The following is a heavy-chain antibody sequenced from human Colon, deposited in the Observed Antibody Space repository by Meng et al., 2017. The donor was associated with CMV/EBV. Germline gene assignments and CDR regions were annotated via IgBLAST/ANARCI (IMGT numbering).Heavy chain of an antibody. CDR1: GFSSDDFW. Sequence: EVQGVGSGGGLIQPGGSLRLSCVVSGFSSDDFWVDWVRRAPGKGPLWVSRIHSGGTSISYADSVKGRFTISGDNAKNTVYLQMNSLRDEDTAVYYCLKLPPGYWGQGTLVTVSS. CDR3: LKLPPGY. J-gene: IGHJ4*02. V-gene: IGHV3-74*01. CDR2: IHSGGTSI. D-gene: IGHD1-1*01.